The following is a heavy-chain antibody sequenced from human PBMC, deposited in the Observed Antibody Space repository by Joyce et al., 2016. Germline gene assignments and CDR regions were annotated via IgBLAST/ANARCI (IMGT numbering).Heavy chain of an antibody. CDR3: ARDAAGDVLWFFDV. CDR1: GYSISRGYF. CDR2: INHRGTI. D-gene: IGHD7-27*01. Sequence: QVQLQESGPGLVKPSETLSLTCAVSGYSISRGYFWGWVRQSPGKGLEWIASINHRGTIHYNASFKSGVTISADMSKNQFSLEVRAVTAADTAVYYCARDAAGDVLWFFDVWGRGTLVTVSS. J-gene: IGHJ2*01. V-gene: IGHV4-38-2*02.